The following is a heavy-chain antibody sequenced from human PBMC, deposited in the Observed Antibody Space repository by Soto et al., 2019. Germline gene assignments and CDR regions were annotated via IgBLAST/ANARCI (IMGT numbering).Heavy chain of an antibody. D-gene: IGHD4-17*01. V-gene: IGHV3-53*04. CDR2: IYSGGST. CDR1: GFTVSSNY. J-gene: IGHJ4*02. CDR3: ARLRPPDGDYWGYYFDY. Sequence: PGGSLRLSCAASGFTVSSNYMSWVRQAPGRGLEWVSVIYSGGSTYYADSVKGRFTISRHNSKNTLHLQMNSLRAEDTAVYYCARLRPPDGDYWGYYFDYWGQGTLVTVSS.